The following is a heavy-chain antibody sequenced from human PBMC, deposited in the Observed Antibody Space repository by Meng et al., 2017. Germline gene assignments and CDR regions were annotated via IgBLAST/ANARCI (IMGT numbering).Heavy chain of an antibody. D-gene: IGHD6-19*01. CDR1: GYSISSGYY. J-gene: IGHJ4*02. CDR2: IYHSGST. Sequence: SETLSLTCAVSGYSISSGYYWGWIRQPPGKGLEWIGSIYHSGSTYYNPSLKSRVTISVDTSKNQFSLKLSSVTAADTAVYYCARDVAVAGNWGQGTLVTVSS. V-gene: IGHV4-38-2*02. CDR3: ARDVAVAGN.